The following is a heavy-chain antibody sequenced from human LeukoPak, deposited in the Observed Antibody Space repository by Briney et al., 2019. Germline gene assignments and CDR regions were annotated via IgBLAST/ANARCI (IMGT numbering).Heavy chain of an antibody. Sequence: QPGGSLRLSCAASGFTFTNYWMSWVRQAPGEGLEWVANIKQDGSVKYHVDSVKGRFTISRDNARNSVYLQMNSLRGEDTAVYYCARIGWSSSSFDYWGQGILVTVSS. V-gene: IGHV3-7*01. CDR3: ARIGWSSSSFDY. J-gene: IGHJ4*02. CDR1: GFTFTNYW. D-gene: IGHD6-6*01. CDR2: IKQDGSVK.